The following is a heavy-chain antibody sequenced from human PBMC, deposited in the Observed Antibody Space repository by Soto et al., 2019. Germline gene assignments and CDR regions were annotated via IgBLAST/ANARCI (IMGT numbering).Heavy chain of an antibody. CDR3: ARDSIAAAGPDFDY. CDR1: GFTFSSYG. V-gene: IGHV3-33*01. Sequence: GGSLRLSCAASGFTFSSYGMHWVHQAPGKGLEWVAVIWYDGSNKYYADSVKGRFTISRDNSKNTLYLQMNSLRAEDTAVYYCARDSIAAAGPDFDYWGQGTLVTVSS. J-gene: IGHJ4*02. CDR2: IWYDGSNK. D-gene: IGHD6-13*01.